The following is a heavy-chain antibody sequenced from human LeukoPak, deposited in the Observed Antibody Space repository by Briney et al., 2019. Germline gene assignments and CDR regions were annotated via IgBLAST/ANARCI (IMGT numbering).Heavy chain of an antibody. CDR3: ARTAPGVGGYPFYYYYGMDV. CDR2: IYYSGST. Sequence: SETLSLTCAVYGGSFSGYYWSWIRQPPGKGLEWIGYIYYSGSTNYNPSLKSRVTISVDTSKNQFSLKLSSVTAADTAVYYCARTAPGVGGYPFYYYYGMDVWGQGTTVTVSS. V-gene: IGHV4-59*01. CDR1: GGSFSGYY. D-gene: IGHD5-12*01. J-gene: IGHJ6*02.